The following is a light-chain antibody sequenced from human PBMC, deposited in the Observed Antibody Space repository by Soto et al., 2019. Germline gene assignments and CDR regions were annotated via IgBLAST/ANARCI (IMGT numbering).Light chain of an antibody. CDR2: SNN. CDR1: TSNIGSNT. V-gene: IGLV1-44*01. CDR3: AAWDDSLNGWV. J-gene: IGLJ3*02. Sequence: QSVLTQPPSVSAGPGQRVTISCSGSTSNIGSNTVNWYQQLPGTAPKLLIYSNNQRPSGVPDRFSGSKSGTSASLTISGLQSEDEADYYCAAWDDSLNGWVFGGGTKLTVL.